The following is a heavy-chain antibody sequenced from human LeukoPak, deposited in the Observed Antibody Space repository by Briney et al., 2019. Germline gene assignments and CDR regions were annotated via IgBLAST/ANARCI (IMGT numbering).Heavy chain of an antibody. CDR1: GYTFTSYY. CDR3: ARARPYSSSSKRGWFDP. D-gene: IGHD6-13*01. V-gene: IGHV1-46*01. Sequence: GASVKVSCKASGYTFTSYYMHWVRQAPGQGLEWMGIINPSGGSTSYAQKFQGRVTMTRDTSTSTVYMELSSLRSEDTAVYYCARARPYSSSSKRGWFDPWRQGTLVTVSP. CDR2: INPSGGST. J-gene: IGHJ5*02.